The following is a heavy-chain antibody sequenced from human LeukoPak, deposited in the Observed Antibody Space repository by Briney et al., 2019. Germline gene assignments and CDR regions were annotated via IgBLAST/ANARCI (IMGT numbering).Heavy chain of an antibody. CDR2: IRYDGSNK. CDR1: GFTFSHYG. Sequence: GGSLRLSCAASGFTFSHYGMHWVRQAPGKGLEWVAVIRYDGSNKYYADSVKGRFTISRDNSKNTLYLQMNSLRAEDTAVYYCAKEGSDAFDIWSQGTMVTVSS. V-gene: IGHV3-30*18. J-gene: IGHJ3*02. CDR3: AKEGSDAFDI.